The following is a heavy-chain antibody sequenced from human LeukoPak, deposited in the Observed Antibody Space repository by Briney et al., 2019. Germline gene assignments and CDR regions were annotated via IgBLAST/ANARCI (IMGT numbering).Heavy chain of an antibody. Sequence: SETLSLTCTVSGGSIISYYWSWIRQPAGKGLEWIGRIYTSGSTNYNPSLKSRVTMSVDTSKNQFSLKLSSVTAADTAVYYCARQRTSMVVTARNWFGPWGQGTLVTVSS. CDR2: IYTSGST. J-gene: IGHJ5*02. CDR1: GGSIISYY. V-gene: IGHV4-4*07. D-gene: IGHD2-21*02. CDR3: ARQRTSMVVTARNWFGP.